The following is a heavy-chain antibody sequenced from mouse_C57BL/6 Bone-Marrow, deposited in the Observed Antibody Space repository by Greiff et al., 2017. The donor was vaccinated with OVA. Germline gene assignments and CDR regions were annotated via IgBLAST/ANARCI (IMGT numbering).Heavy chain of an antibody. CDR2: ISSGGDYI. Sequence: DVMLVESGEGLVKPGGSLKLSCAASGFTFSSYAMSWVRQTPEKRLEWVAYISSGGDYIYYADTVKGRFTISRDNARNTLYLQMSSLKSEDTAMYYCTRDDGSSWGFAYWGQGTLVTVSA. V-gene: IGHV5-9-1*02. CDR1: GFTFSSYA. D-gene: IGHD1-1*01. CDR3: TRDDGSSWGFAY. J-gene: IGHJ3*01.